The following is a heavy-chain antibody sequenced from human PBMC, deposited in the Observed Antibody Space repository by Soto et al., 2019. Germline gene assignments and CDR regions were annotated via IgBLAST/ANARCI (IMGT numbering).Heavy chain of an antibody. V-gene: IGHV4-31*03. Sequence: QVQLQESGPGLVKPSQTLSLTCTVSGGSISSGGYYWSWIRQHPGKGLEWIGYIYYSGSTYYNPSLKSRVTMSVDPSKNQFSLKLSSVTAADTAVYYCARDPRRYGDYGKGGFDYWGQGTLVTVSS. J-gene: IGHJ4*02. CDR3: ARDPRRYGDYGKGGFDY. CDR2: IYYSGST. CDR1: GGSISSGGYY. D-gene: IGHD4-17*01.